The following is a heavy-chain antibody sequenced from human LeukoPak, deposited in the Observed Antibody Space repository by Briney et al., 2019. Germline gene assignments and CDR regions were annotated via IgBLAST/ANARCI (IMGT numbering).Heavy chain of an antibody. J-gene: IGHJ4*02. D-gene: IGHD3-9*01. CDR1: GFTLSIYW. CDR3: ASPGDNYAILGLDY. Sequence: GGSLRLSCAASGFTLSIYWMHWVRQAPGKGLAWVSRISSDGTTTAYADSVKGRFTISRDSAKNMLYLQMNSLRVEDTAMYYCASPGDNYAILGLDYWGQGTLVTVSS. V-gene: IGHV3-74*01. CDR2: ISSDGTTT.